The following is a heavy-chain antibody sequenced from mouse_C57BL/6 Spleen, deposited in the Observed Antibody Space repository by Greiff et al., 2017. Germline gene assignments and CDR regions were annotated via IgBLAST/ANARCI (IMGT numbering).Heavy chain of an antibody. D-gene: IGHD1-1*01. CDR2: IWGVGST. Sequence: VKVVESGPGLVAPSQSLSITCTVSGFSLTSYGVDWVRQSPGKGLEWLGVIWGVGSTNYNSALKSRLSISKDNSKSQVFLKMNSLQTDDTAMYYCASGSSHAMDYWGQGTSVTVSS. J-gene: IGHJ4*01. V-gene: IGHV2-6*01. CDR1: GFSLTSYG. CDR3: ASGSSHAMDY.